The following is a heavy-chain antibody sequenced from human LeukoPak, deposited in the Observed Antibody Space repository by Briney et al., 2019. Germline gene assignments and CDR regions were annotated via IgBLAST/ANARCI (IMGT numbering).Heavy chain of an antibody. CDR2: ISAYNGDT. J-gene: IGHJ4*02. CDR3: ARNVLRYFDWLPRQDY. D-gene: IGHD3-9*01. V-gene: IGHV1-18*01. Sequence: ASVTVSCTASGYTFTSYGISWVRQAPGPGLGWMGWISAYNGDTNYAQKLQGRVTITTATSTSTAYMELRSLRSDDTAVYYCARNVLRYFDWLPRQDYWGQGTLVTVSS. CDR1: GYTFTSYG.